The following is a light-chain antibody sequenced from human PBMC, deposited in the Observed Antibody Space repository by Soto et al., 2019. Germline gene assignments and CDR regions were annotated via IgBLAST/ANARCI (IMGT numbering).Light chain of an antibody. CDR3: QVWDSSSDHYV. CDR2: NDN. J-gene: IGLJ1*01. CDR1: NIGSKS. Sequence: SYELTQPPSVSVAPGQTARITCGGNNIGSKSVHWYQQKPGQAPVLVVYNDNDRPSGIPEGFSGSNSGNTATLTISSVEAGDEADYYCQVWDSSSDHYVFGTGTKLTVL. V-gene: IGLV3-21*02.